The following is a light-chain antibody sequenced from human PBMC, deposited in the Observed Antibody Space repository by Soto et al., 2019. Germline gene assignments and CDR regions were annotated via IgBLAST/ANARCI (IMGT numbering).Light chain of an antibody. CDR1: SSDVGAYDY. J-gene: IGLJ2*01. Sequence: QSALTQPASVSGSPGQSITLSCTGTSSDVGAYDYVSWYQQHPGRAPKLIIFEVSNRPSGVSNRFSGSKSANTASLTISGLQAEDEAHYYCPSHTTSTTLPVVFGGGTKVTVL. CDR2: EVS. V-gene: IGLV2-14*01. CDR3: PSHTTSTTLPVV.